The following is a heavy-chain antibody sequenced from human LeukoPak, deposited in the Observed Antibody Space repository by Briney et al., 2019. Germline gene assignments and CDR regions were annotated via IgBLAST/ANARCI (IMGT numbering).Heavy chain of an antibody. Sequence: GGSLRLSCAASGFTFSSYDMSWVRQAPGKGLEWVSAISGSGGNTYYADSVKGRFTISRDNSKNTLYLQMNSLRAEDTAVYYCAKGFVVVVSATQSSWFDPWGQGTLVTVSS. J-gene: IGHJ5*02. CDR3: AKGFVVVVSATQSSWFDP. D-gene: IGHD2-15*01. CDR1: GFTFSSYD. CDR2: ISGSGGNT. V-gene: IGHV3-23*01.